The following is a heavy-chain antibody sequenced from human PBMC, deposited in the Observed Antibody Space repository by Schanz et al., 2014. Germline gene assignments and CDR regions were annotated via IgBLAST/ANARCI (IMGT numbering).Heavy chain of an antibody. CDR1: GFTVSSNY. CDR3: ARDGGRDGYNLAFDV. V-gene: IGHV3-53*01. D-gene: IGHD5-12*01. CDR2: IYSGGNT. Sequence: EVQLVESGGGLIQPGGSLRLSCAASGFTVSSNYMSWVRQAPGKGLEWVSVIYSGGNTDYADSVKGRFIISRDSSKNTLFLQMNSLRPEDTAVYFCARDGGRDGYNLAFDVWGQGTLVTVSS. J-gene: IGHJ3*01.